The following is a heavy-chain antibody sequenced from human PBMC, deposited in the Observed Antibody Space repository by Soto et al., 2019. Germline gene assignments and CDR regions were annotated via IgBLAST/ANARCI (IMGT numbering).Heavy chain of an antibody. CDR1: GGFVSSGSYY. CDR3: ARVERGTATTVVDAFDI. J-gene: IGHJ3*02. Sequence: QVQLQQWGAGLLKPSETLSLTCAVYGGFVSSGSYYWSWIRQPPGKGLEWIGEMSHSGGTHFNPSLKSRVTISVDTSKNQFSLKMGSVTAADTALYYCARVERGTATTVVDAFDIWGPGTMVTFSS. V-gene: IGHV4-34*01. CDR2: MSHSGGT. D-gene: IGHD1-1*01.